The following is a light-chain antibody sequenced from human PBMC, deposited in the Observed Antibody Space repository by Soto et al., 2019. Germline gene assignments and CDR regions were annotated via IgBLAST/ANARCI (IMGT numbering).Light chain of an antibody. CDR1: QGISSY. V-gene: IGKV1-9*01. J-gene: IGKJ4*01. CDR3: QQLNSYPPT. CDR2: AAS. Sequence: DIQLTQSPSFLSASVGDRVTITCRASQGISSYLAWYQQKPGKAPKLLIYAASTLQSGVPSRFSGSGSGTEFTLTIGSLQPEDFATYYCQQLNSYPPTFGGGTKVEIK.